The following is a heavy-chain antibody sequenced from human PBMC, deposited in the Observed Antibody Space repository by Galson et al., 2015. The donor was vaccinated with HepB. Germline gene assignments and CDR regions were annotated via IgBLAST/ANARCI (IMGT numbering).Heavy chain of an antibody. D-gene: IGHD3-22*01. Sequence: APGKGLEWVSSISKSGGSTYYADSVKGRFTISRDVSTNTLYLQMHSLRAEDTAVYYCAKDRVVITYTTPDWFDPWGQGTLVTVSS. CDR2: ISKSGGST. V-gene: IGHV3-23*01. J-gene: IGHJ5*02. CDR3: AKDRVVITYTTPDWFDP.